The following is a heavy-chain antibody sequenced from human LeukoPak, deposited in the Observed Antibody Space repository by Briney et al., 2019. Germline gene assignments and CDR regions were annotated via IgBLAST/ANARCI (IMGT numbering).Heavy chain of an antibody. V-gene: IGHV3-23*01. D-gene: IGHD3-22*01. CDR2: ITPNADRT. CDR3: AIMHGYYDGSGYWVQ. J-gene: IGHJ1*01. CDR1: GFTFGSYR. Sequence: SGGSLRLSCAASGFTFGSYRMSWVRQAPGKGLEWVSFITPNADRTSYADSVEGRFTISRDNPRNTLYMQMNSLRDEDTAIYYCAIMHGYYDGSGYWVQWGQGTLVTVSS.